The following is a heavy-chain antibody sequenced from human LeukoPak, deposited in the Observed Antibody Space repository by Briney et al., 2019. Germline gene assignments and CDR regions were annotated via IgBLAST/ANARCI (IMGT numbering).Heavy chain of an antibody. V-gene: IGHV3-53*01. CDR2: IYSDDTT. J-gene: IGHJ3*02. CDR1: GFNVISNY. Sequence: GGSLRLSCGASGFNVISNYMNWVRQAPGKGLEWVSVIYSDDTTYYADSVKGRFTISRDNSRNTLYLQMNSLRPEDTAVYYCARPWDAFDIWGQGTMVTVSS. CDR3: ARPWDAFDI.